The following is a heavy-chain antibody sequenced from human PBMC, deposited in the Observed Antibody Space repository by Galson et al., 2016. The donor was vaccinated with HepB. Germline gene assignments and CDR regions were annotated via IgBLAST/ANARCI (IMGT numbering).Heavy chain of an antibody. V-gene: IGHV3-7*03. D-gene: IGHD2-8*01. J-gene: IGHJ6*03. CDR3: ARQFYAFQNGHYYYHMDV. Sequence: SLRLSCAASGFTFRSYWMSWVRQAPGKGLEWVANIHQDGSQKYYVDSVKGRFTLTTDPSTTTVYMDLTGLRSGDTAVYYCARQFYAFQNGHYYYHMDVWGEGTRVTVSS. CDR2: IHQDGSQK. CDR1: GFTFRSYW.